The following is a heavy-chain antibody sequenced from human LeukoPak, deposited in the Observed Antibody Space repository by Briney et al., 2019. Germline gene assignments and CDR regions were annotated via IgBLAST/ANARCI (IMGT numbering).Heavy chain of an antibody. Sequence: SETLSLTCTVSGRSISGYYWSWIRQPPGKGREWIGDIYFGGTTNYKTSLKSRVTISLHTSTNQFSLNLTSVTAADTAEYFCARRTAKWNHRSPEFDPWGQGTLVIVSS. CDR2: IYFGGTT. D-gene: IGHD1-14*01. J-gene: IGHJ5*01. V-gene: IGHV4-59*08. CDR1: GRSISGYY. CDR3: ARRTAKWNHRSPEFDP.